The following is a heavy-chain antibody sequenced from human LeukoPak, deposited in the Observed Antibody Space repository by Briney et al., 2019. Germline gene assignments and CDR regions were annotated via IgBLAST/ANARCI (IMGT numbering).Heavy chain of an antibody. CDR3: ASHGVITTNWFDP. CDR1: GYSISSGYY. CDR2: IYHSGST. J-gene: IGHJ5*02. V-gene: IGHV4-38-2*02. Sequence: SETLSLTCTVSGYSISSGYYWGWIRQPPGKGLEWIGSIYHSGSTYYNPSLKSRVTISVDTSKNQFSLKLSSVTAADTAVYYCASHGVITTNWFDPWGQGTLATVSS. D-gene: IGHD3-22*01.